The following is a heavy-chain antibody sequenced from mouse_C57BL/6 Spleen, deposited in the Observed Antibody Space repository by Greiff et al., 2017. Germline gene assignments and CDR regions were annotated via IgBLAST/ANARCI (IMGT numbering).Heavy chain of an antibody. CDR3: SRWVTHDPNWYFND. Sequence: EVQWVESGGGLVQPGGSLKLSCAASGIDFSRYWMSWVRRAPGKGLEWNGKINPDRSERNYAPSLKDKFIISRDNAKNTLYLQMSKMSTEDTALYYCSRWVTHDPNWYFNDWGTGTTVTVSS. V-gene: IGHV4-1*01. J-gene: IGHJ1*03. CDR2: INPDRSER. CDR1: GIDFSRYW.